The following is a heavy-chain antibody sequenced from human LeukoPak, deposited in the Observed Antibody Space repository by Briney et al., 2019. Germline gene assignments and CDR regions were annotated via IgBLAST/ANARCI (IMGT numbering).Heavy chain of an antibody. Sequence: PGGSLRHSCAASGFTFDRYWMHWVRQTPGKRLVWVSRINQDGRYITYADSVQGRFTISRDTAKNTLFLQMNSLRAEDTAVYYCARESMVARALPDWGQRALVTVSS. CDR3: ARESMVARALPD. D-gene: IGHD2-8*01. J-gene: IGHJ4*02. CDR1: GFTFDRYW. CDR2: INQDGRYI. V-gene: IGHV3-74*01.